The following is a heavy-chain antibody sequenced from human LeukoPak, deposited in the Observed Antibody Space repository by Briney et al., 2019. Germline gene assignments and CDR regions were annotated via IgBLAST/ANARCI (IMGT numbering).Heavy chain of an antibody. CDR3: ARANTPKEILWFRESYYFDY. CDR2: INHSGST. V-gene: IGHV4-34*01. J-gene: IGHJ4*02. D-gene: IGHD3-10*01. Sequence: SETLSLTCAVYGGSFSGYYWSWIRQPPGKGLEWIGEINHSGSTNYNPSLKSRVTISVDTSKNQFSLKLSSVTAADTAVYYCARANTPKEILWFRESYYFDYWGQGTLVTVSS. CDR1: GGSFSGYY.